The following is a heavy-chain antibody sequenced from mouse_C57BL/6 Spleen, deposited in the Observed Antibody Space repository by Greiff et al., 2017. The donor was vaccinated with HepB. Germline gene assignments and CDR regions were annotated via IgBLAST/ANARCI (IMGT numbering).Heavy chain of an antibody. Sequence: QVQLKQPGAELVKPGASVKLSCKASGYTFTSYWMHWVKQRPGQGLEWIGMIHPNSGSTNYNEKFKSKATLTVDKSSSTAYMQLSSLTSEDSAVYYCARVYYDYAMDYWGQGTSVTVSS. V-gene: IGHV1-64*01. CDR2: IHPNSGST. J-gene: IGHJ4*01. D-gene: IGHD2-4*01. CDR1: GYTFTSYW. CDR3: ARVYYDYAMDY.